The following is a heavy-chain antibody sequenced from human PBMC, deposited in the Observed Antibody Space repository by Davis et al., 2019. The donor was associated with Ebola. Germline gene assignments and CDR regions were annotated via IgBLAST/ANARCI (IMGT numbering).Heavy chain of an antibody. D-gene: IGHD3-9*01. CDR3: ARDFDGGNYYFDY. V-gene: IGHV1-69*13. Sequence: SVQVSCKTSGGSFSSHPISWVRQAPRQGLEWMGGIIPIFDTPHYAQKFQGRITITADASTSKAYMELSSLRSEDTATYFCARDFDGGNYYFDYWGPGTPVTVSS. CDR2: IIPIFDTP. CDR1: GGSFSSHP. J-gene: IGHJ4*02.